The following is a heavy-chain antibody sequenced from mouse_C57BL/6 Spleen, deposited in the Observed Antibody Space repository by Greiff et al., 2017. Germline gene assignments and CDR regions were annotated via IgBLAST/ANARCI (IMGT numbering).Heavy chain of an antibody. V-gene: IGHV5-4*01. Sequence: DVKLVESGGGLVKPGGSLKLSCAASGFTFSSYAMSWVRQTPEKRLEWVATISDGGSYTYYPDNVKGRFTISRDNAKNNLYLQMSHLKSEDTAMYYCARDPAYSPFAYWGQGTLVTVSA. D-gene: IGHD2-10*01. CDR2: ISDGGSYT. CDR1: GFTFSSYA. J-gene: IGHJ3*01. CDR3: ARDPAYSPFAY.